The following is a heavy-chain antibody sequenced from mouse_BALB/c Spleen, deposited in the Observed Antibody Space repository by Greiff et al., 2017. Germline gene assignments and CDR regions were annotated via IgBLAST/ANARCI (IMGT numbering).Heavy chain of an antibody. CDR2: IYPGIGST. D-gene: IGHD4-1*01. CDR1: GYTFTSYW. V-gene: IGHV1S22*01. Sequence: LQQPGSELVRPGASVKLSCKASGYTFTSYWLYWVKQRPGQGLEWIGNIYPGIGSTNYDEKFKSKATLTVDTSSSTAYMQLSSLTSEDSAVYYCTVTGGFAYWGQGTLVTVSA. CDR3: TVTGGFAY. J-gene: IGHJ3*01.